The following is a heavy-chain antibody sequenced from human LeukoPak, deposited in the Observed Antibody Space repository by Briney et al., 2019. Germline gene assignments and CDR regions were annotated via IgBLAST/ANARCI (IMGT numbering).Heavy chain of an antibody. CDR3: ASRSGTYPYYIDY. D-gene: IGHD1-26*01. Sequence: ASVKVSCKASGYTFNRHGIAWVRQAPGQGLEWMGWISAYNGDTKYAQKFQGRVTMTTDTSTSTAFMELRSLTSDDTAVYYCASRSGTYPYYIDYWGQGTLVTVSS. V-gene: IGHV1-18*01. CDR2: ISAYNGDT. J-gene: IGHJ4*02. CDR1: GYTFNRHG.